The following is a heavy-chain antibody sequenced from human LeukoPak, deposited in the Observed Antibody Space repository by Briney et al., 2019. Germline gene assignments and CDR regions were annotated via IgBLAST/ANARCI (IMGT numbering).Heavy chain of an antibody. Sequence: ASVKVSCKASGYTFTSYYMHWVRQAPGQGLEWMGWISAYNGNTNYAQKFQGRVTMTTDTSTSTAYMELRSLRSDDTAVYYCARDWRGYSYGYQFDPWGQGTLVTVSS. D-gene: IGHD5-18*01. J-gene: IGHJ5*02. CDR2: ISAYNGNT. CDR1: GYTFTSYY. CDR3: ARDWRGYSYGYQFDP. V-gene: IGHV1-18*04.